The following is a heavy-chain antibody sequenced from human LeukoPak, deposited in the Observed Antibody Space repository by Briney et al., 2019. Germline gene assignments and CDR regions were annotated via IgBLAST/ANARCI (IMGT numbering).Heavy chain of an antibody. J-gene: IGHJ4*02. CDR3: ARSRVGGGQDY. CDR1: GFTFSSYW. D-gene: IGHD3-16*01. Sequence: AGSLRLSCAASGFTFSSYWMHWVRQAPGKGLVWVSRINSDGSSTSYAYSVKGRFTISRDNAKNTLYLQMNSLRAEDTAVYYCARSRVGGGQDYWGQGTLVTVSS. CDR2: INSDGSST. V-gene: IGHV3-74*01.